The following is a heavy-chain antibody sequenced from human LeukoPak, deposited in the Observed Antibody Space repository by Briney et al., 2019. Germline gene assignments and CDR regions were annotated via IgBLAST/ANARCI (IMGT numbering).Heavy chain of an antibody. V-gene: IGHV4-34*01. J-gene: IGHJ4*02. D-gene: IGHD1-14*01. CDR3: ARAWAIRDHNY. CDR2: INHSGST. CDR1: GGSFSGYY. Sequence: SETLSLTCAVYGGSFSGYYWSWIRQPPGKGLEWIGEINHSGSTNYNPSLKSRVTISVDTSKNQFSLKLSSVTAADTAVYYCARAWAIRDHNYWGQGTLVTVSS.